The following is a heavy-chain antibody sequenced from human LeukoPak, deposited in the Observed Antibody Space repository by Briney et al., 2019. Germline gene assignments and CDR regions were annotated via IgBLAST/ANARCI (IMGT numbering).Heavy chain of an antibody. D-gene: IGHD5-18*01. V-gene: IGHV3-13*01. Sequence: GSLRLSFAASGFPFSSSDMHWVRPPTGKGLEWVSAIGTIGDTYYPGSVKGRFTISRENAKNTLYLQMNSLRAGDTAVYYCAKDQKRGYSYGYPFYYYYMDVWGKGTTVTISS. CDR2: IGTIGDT. CDR1: GFPFSSSD. CDR3: AKDQKRGYSYGYPFYYYYMDV. J-gene: IGHJ6*03.